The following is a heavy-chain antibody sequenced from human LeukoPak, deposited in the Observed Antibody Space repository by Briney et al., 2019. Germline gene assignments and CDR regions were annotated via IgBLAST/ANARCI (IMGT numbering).Heavy chain of an antibody. D-gene: IGHD6-13*01. J-gene: IGHJ5*02. CDR1: GVSISSYY. CDR3: ASGASSWYNWFDP. Sequence: PSETLSLTCTVSGVSISSYYWSWIRQPPGKGLEWIGYIYYSGSTNYNPSLKSRVTISVDTSKNQFSLKLSSVTAADTAVYYCASGASSWYNWFDPWGQGTLVTVSS. CDR2: IYYSGST. V-gene: IGHV4-59*01.